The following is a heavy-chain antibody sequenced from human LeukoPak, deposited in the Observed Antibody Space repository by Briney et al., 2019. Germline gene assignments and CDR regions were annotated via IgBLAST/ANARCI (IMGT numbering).Heavy chain of an antibody. V-gene: IGHV5-10-1*01. CDR1: GHSFTSYW. Sequence: GESLKISCQASGHSFTSYWISWVRQLPGKGLEWMGNIDPSDSYTNYSPSFQGHVTISADKSISTAYLQWSSLKASDTAMYYCARQAYTYAPFDYWGQGSLVTVSS. J-gene: IGHJ4*02. CDR2: IDPSDSYT. D-gene: IGHD5-18*01. CDR3: ARQAYTYAPFDY.